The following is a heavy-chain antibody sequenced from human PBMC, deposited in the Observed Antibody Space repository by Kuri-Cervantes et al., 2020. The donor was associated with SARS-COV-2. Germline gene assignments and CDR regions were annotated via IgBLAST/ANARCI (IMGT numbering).Heavy chain of an antibody. J-gene: IGHJ3*02. Sequence: GSLRLSCTVSGGSISSSSYYWGWIRQPPGKGLEWIGSIYYSGSTYYNPSLKSRVTISVDTSKNQFSLRLSSVTAADTAVYYCARILNSSGWPIDAFDIWGQGTMVTVSS. D-gene: IGHD6-19*01. CDR2: IYYSGST. CDR3: ARILNSSGWPIDAFDI. V-gene: IGHV4-39*07. CDR1: GGSISSSSYY.